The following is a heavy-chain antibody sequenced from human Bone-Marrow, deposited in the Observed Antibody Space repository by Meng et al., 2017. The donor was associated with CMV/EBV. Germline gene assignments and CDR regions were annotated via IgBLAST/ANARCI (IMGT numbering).Heavy chain of an antibody. CDR3: ARVKSSSWFFDY. D-gene: IGHD6-13*01. V-gene: IGHV3-48*04. J-gene: IGHJ4*02. Sequence: GGSLRLSCAASGFAFSSYSINWVRQAPGKGLEWVSYISSSSSTTYYADSVEGRFTIYRDNAKNSLYLQMNSLGVEDAAVYYCARVKSSSWFFDYRGQGTLVTVSS. CDR2: ISSSSSTT. CDR1: GFAFSSYS.